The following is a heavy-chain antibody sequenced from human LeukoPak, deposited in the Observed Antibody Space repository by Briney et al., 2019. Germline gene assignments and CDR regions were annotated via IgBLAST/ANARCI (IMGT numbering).Heavy chain of an antibody. Sequence: SETLSLTCAVSGGSISSGGYSWSWIRQPPGKGLEWIGYIYHSGSTYYNPSLKSRVTISVDRSKNQFSLKLSSVTAADTAVYYCARRTAMAYFDYWGQGTLVTVSS. CDR1: GGSISSGGYS. J-gene: IGHJ4*02. V-gene: IGHV4-30-2*01. D-gene: IGHD5-18*01. CDR2: IYHSGST. CDR3: ARRTAMAYFDY.